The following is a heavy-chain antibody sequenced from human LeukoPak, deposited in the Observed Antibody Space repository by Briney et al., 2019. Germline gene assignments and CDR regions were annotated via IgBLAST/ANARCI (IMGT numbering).Heavy chain of an antibody. D-gene: IGHD2-2*01. V-gene: IGHV4-61*02. J-gene: IGHJ4*02. CDR1: GGSISSGGYY. CDR3: ARGEYCSSTSCQVPKGDY. CDR2: IYTSGST. Sequence: PSETLSLTCTVSGGSISSGGYYWSWIRQPAGKGLEWIGRIYTSGSTNYNPSLKSRVTISVDTSKNQFSLKLSSVTAADTAVYYCARGEYCSSTSCQVPKGDYWGQGTLVTVSS.